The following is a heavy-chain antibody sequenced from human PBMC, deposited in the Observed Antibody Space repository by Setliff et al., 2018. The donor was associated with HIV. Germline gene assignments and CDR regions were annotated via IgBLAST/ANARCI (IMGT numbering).Heavy chain of an antibody. V-gene: IGHV4-39*07. Sequence: SSETLSLTCTVSGGSISSSSYYWGWIRQPPGKGLEWIGSIYYSGSTYYNPSLKSRVTISVDTSKNQFSLKLSSVTAADTAVYYCARDGYSSSWYVISGSFDYWGQGILVTVS. D-gene: IGHD6-13*01. CDR3: ARDGYSSSWYVISGSFDY. J-gene: IGHJ4*02. CDR2: IYYSGST. CDR1: GGSISSSSYY.